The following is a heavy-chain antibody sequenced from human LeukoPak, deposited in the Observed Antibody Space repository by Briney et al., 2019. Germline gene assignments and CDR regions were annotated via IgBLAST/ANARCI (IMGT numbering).Heavy chain of an antibody. V-gene: IGHV4-4*02. J-gene: IGHJ4*02. D-gene: IGHD3-22*01. CDR1: GGSISSNNW. Sequence: KPSETLSLTCAVSGGSISSNNWWSWVRQPPGKGLEWIGEIYHSGSTNYNPSFKSRVTISVDKSKNQFSLNLSSVTAADTAIYYCARDAQYYYDDSGYYYLDYWGQGTLVTVSS. CDR3: ARDAQYYYDDSGYYYLDY. CDR2: IYHSGST.